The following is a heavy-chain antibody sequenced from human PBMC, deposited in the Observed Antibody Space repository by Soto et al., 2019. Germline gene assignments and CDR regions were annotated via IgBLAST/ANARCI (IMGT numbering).Heavy chain of an antibody. V-gene: IGHV3-23*01. CDR2: ISGSGGST. CDR1: GFTFSSYA. J-gene: IGHJ4*02. CDR3: AKYEWGAAAGRGGERFDY. D-gene: IGHD6-13*01. Sequence: GGSLRLSCAASGFTFSSYAMSWVRQAPGKGLEWVSAISGSGGSTYYADSVKGRFTNYRDNSKNTLYLQMNSLRAEDRAVYYCAKYEWGAAAGRGGERFDYWGQGTLVTVSS.